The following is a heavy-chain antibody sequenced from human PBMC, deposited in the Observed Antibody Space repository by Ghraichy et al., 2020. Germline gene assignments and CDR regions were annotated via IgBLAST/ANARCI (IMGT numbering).Heavy chain of an antibody. CDR2: IYYSGTT. Sequence: SETLSLTCTVSGFSISTYYWSWIRQPPGKGLEWIAYIYYSGTTNYNPSLKSRVTISVDTSNNHFSLKLTSVTAADTAMYYCARGGQWLVEASAFDIWGQGTMVIVSS. CDR3: ARGGQWLVEASAFDI. V-gene: IGHV4-59*01. CDR1: GFSISTYY. D-gene: IGHD6-19*01. J-gene: IGHJ3*02.